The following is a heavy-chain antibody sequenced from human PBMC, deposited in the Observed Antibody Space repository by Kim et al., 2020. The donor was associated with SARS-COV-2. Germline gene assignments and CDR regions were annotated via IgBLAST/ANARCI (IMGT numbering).Heavy chain of an antibody. CDR3: AKSEGMVTIFGVANNWFDP. J-gene: IGHJ5*02. Sequence: GGSMRLSCAASGFTFSSYAMSWVRQAPGKGLEWVSAISGSGGSTYYAYSVKGRFTISRDNSKNTLYLQMNSLRAEDTAVYYCAKSEGMVTIFGVANNWFDPWGQGTLVTVSS. CDR1: GFTFSSYA. D-gene: IGHD3-3*01. CDR2: ISGSGGST. V-gene: IGHV3-23*01.